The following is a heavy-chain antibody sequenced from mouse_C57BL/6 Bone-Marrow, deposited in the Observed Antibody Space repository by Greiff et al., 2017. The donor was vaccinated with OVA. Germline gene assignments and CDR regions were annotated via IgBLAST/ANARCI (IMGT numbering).Heavy chain of an antibody. Sequence: QVQLQQSGAELVRPGTSVKMSCKASGYTFTNYWIGWAKQRPGHGLEWIGDIYPGGGYTNYNEKFKGKATLTAYKSSSTDYMQFNSLTSDDSAIYYCARWTAHFDYWGQGTTLTVSS. CDR2: IYPGGGYT. CDR1: GYTFTNYW. J-gene: IGHJ2*01. D-gene: IGHD3-2*01. CDR3: ARWTAHFDY. V-gene: IGHV1-63*01.